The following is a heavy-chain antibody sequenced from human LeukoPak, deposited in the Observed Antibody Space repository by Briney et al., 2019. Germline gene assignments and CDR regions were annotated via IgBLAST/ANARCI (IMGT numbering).Heavy chain of an antibody. V-gene: IGHV7-4-1*02. CDR2: INTNTGNP. D-gene: IGHD6-19*01. Sequence: VASVKGSCKASGYTFTSYAMNWVRQAPGQGLEWMGWINTNTGNPTYAQGFTGRFVFSLDTSVSTAYLQISSLKAEDTAVYYCARGSFYSSGWRNWFDPWGQGTLVTVSS. CDR1: GYTFTSYA. J-gene: IGHJ5*02. CDR3: ARGSFYSSGWRNWFDP.